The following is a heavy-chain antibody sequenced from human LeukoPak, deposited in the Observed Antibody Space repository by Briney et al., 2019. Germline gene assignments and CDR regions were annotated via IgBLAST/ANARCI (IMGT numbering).Heavy chain of an antibody. CDR2: ISSSSTI. D-gene: IGHD6-19*01. CDR3: ARDRLVTGIDY. V-gene: IGHV3-48*01. J-gene: IGHJ4*02. Sequence: GGSLRLSCAASGFTFSSYRMNWVRQAPGKGLEWVSYISSSSTIYYADSVKGRFTISRDNAKNSLYLQMNSLRAEDTAVYYCARDRLVTGIDYWGQGTLVTVSS. CDR1: GFTFSSYR.